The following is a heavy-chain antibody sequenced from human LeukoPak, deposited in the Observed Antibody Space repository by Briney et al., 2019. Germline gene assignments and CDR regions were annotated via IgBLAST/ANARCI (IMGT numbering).Heavy chain of an antibody. J-gene: IGHJ4*02. CDR1: GFTFSSYA. Sequence: PGGSLGLSCAASGFTFSSYAMHWVRQAPGKGLEWVAVISYDGSNKYYADSVKGRFTISRDNSKNTLYLQMNSLRAEDTAVYYCARDWDYYFDYWGQGTLVTVSS. D-gene: IGHD1-26*01. CDR2: ISYDGSNK. CDR3: ARDWDYYFDY. V-gene: IGHV3-30-3*01.